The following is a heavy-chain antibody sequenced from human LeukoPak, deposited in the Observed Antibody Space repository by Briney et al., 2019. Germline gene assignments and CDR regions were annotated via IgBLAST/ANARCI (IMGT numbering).Heavy chain of an antibody. J-gene: IGHJ1*01. V-gene: IGHV4-34*01. CDR2: INHSGST. Sequence: SETLSLTCAVYGGSFSGYYWSWIRQPPGKGLEWIGEINHSGSTNYNPSLKSRVTISVDTSKNQFSLKLSSVTAADTAVYYCARGLGYCSGGSCCFQHWGQGTLVTVSS. CDR1: GGSFSGYY. D-gene: IGHD2-15*01. CDR3: ARGLGYCSGGSCCFQH.